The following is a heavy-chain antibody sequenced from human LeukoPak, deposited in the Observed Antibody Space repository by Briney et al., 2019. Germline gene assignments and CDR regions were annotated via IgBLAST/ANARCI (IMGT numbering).Heavy chain of an antibody. CDR3: AKYYASGSFTPFDY. CDR1: GFTFSSYA. V-gene: IGHV3-23*01. Sequence: GGSLRLSCAASGFTFSSYAMSWVRQAPGKGLEWVSIISGSAGNTYFADSVKGRFTISRDNSKNTLYLQMNSLRAENTAVYYSAKYYASGSFTPFDYWGQGTRDTVSS. CDR2: ISGSAGNT. J-gene: IGHJ4*02. D-gene: IGHD3-10*01.